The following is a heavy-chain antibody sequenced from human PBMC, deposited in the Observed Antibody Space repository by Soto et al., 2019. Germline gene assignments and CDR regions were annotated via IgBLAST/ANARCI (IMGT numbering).Heavy chain of an antibody. CDR3: ARVRARPGDAFDI. V-gene: IGHV1-46*03. Sequence: ASVKVSCKASGYTFTGYYMHWVRQAPGQGLEWMGIINPSGGSTSYAQKFQGRVTMTRDTSTSTVYMELSSLRSEDTAVYYCARVRARPGDAFDIWGQGTMLTVSS. J-gene: IGHJ3*02. D-gene: IGHD6-25*01. CDR2: INPSGGST. CDR1: GYTFTGYY.